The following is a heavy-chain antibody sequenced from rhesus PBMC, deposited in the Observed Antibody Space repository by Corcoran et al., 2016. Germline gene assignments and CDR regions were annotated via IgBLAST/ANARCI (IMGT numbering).Heavy chain of an antibody. CDR2: INSGGGST. V-gene: IGHV3S5*01. CDR3: AKPKYCTGSGCPYFDY. J-gene: IGHJ4*01. CDR1: GFTFSSYG. D-gene: IGHD2-21*01. Sequence: EVQLVETGGGLVQPGGSLKLSCAASGFTFSSYGMSWVRQAPGKGLEWVSVINSGGGSTYSADSVKGRFTISREKSKNTLSLQMNSLRAEDTAVYYCAKPKYCTGSGCPYFDYWGQGVLVTVSS.